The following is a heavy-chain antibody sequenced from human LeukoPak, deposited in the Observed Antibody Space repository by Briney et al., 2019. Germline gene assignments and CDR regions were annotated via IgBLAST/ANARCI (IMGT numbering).Heavy chain of an antibody. CDR1: GYTFTGYY. J-gene: IGHJ4*02. CDR3: ARDKSTTRHFDY. CDR2: IIPNSGGA. V-gene: IGHV1-2*02. Sequence: ASVKVSCKASGYTFTGYYMHWVRQAPGQGLEWMGWIIPNSGGANYAQKFQGRVTMTRDTSINTAYMELSSLRSDDTAVYYCARDKSTTRHFDYWGQGTLVTVSS. D-gene: IGHD5/OR15-5a*01.